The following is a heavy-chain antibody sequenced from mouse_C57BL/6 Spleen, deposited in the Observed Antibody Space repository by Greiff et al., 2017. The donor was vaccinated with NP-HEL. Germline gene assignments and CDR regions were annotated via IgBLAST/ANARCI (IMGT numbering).Heavy chain of an antibody. J-gene: IGHJ1*03. CDR1: GYTFTSYW. D-gene: IGHD1-1*01. Sequence: VQLQQSGAELVKPGASVKLSCKASGYTFTSYWMHRVKQRPGQGLEWIGMIYPNSGSTNYNEKFKSKATLTVDKSSSTAYMQLSSLTSEDSAVYYCARPFYYYGSREYFDVWGTGTTVTVSS. CDR2: IYPNSGST. CDR3: ARPFYYYGSREYFDV. V-gene: IGHV1-64*01.